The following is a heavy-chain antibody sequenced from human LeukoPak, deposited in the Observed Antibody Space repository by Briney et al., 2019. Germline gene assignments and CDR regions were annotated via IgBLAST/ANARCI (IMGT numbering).Heavy chain of an antibody. D-gene: IGHD1-1*01. CDR1: GSTFSVST. J-gene: IGHJ4*02. CDR3: TRISDGYVY. Sequence: PGGSLRLSCAASGSTFSVSTMHWVRQASGKGLEWVGRIRSKANSYATAYAASVKGRFTISRDDSKNTAYLQMNSLKTEDTAMYYCTRISDGYVYWGQGTLVTVSS. CDR2: IRSKANSYAT. V-gene: IGHV3-73*01.